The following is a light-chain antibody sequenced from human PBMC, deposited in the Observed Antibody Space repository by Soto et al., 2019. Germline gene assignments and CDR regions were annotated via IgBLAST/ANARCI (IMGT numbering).Light chain of an antibody. CDR3: QQSYSTPPT. V-gene: IGKV3-15*01. CDR2: GAS. Sequence: IVMPESTATLSVSPGERATLSCRASQSVSSNLAWYQQKPGQAPRLLIYGASTRATGIPARFSGSGSGTEFTLTISSLQSEDFATYYCQQSYSTPPTFGQGTKV. J-gene: IGKJ1*01. CDR1: QSVSSN.